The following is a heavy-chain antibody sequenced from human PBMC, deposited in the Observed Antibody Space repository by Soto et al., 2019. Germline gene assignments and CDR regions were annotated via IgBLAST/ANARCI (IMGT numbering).Heavy chain of an antibody. D-gene: IGHD2-2*01. CDR1: GGSFSGYY. CDR2: INHSGST. CDR3: ARGSRLGRIVVVPAATS. Sequence: QVQLQQWGAGLLKPSETLSLTCAVYGGSFSGYYWSWIRQPPGKGLEWIGEINHSGSTNYNPSLKSRLTISVETSKNQFSLKLSSVTAADTAVYYCARGSRLGRIVVVPAATSWGQGTLVTVSS. V-gene: IGHV4-34*01. J-gene: IGHJ4*02.